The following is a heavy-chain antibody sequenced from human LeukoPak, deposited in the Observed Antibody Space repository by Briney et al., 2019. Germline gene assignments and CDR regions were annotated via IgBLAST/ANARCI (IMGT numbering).Heavy chain of an antibody. J-gene: IGHJ4*02. D-gene: IGHD3-22*01. V-gene: IGHV1-2*02. CDR3: ARVMNYYDSNGYLYYFDY. CDR1: GYSFTGYY. Sequence: GASVKVSCKASGYSFTGYYIHWVRQAPGQGLEWMGWINPNSGATNYAQKFQGRVTMTGDTSISTAYMELDRLRSDDTAVYYCARVMNYYDSNGYLYYFDYWGQGTLVTVSS. CDR2: INPNSGAT.